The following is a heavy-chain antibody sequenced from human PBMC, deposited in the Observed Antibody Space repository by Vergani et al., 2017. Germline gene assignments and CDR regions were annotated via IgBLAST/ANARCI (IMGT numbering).Heavy chain of an antibody. CDR3: AKSGGPHDFWSGYYYYYMDV. CDR1: GFTFSSYG. J-gene: IGHJ6*03. D-gene: IGHD3-3*01. Sequence: QVQLVESGGGVVQPGRSLRLSCAASGFTFSSYGMHWARQAPGKGLEWVAVISYDGSNKYYADSVKGRFTISRDNSKNTLYLQMSSLRAEDTAVYYCAKSGGPHDFWSGYYYYYMDVGGKGTTVTVSS. CDR2: ISYDGSNK. V-gene: IGHV3-30*18.